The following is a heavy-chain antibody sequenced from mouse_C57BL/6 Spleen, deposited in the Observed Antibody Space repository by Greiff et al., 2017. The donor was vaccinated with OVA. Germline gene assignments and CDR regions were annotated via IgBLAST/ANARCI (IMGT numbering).Heavy chain of an antibody. V-gene: IGHV5-16*01. CDR2: INYDGSST. Sequence: EVQRVESEGGLVQPGSSMKLSCTASGFTFSDYYMAWVRQVPEKGLEWVANINYDGSSTYYLDSLKSRFIISRDNAKNILYLQMSSLKSEDTATYYCAREGLPGGFAYWGQGTLVTVSA. D-gene: IGHD5-5*01. J-gene: IGHJ3*01. CDR1: GFTFSDYY. CDR3: AREGLPGGFAY.